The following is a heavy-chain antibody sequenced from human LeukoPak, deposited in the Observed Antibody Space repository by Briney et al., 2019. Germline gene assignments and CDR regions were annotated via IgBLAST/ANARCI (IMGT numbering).Heavy chain of an antibody. CDR1: GFTFSSYG. CDR3: ARSCGGDCYSDY. D-gene: IGHD2-21*02. J-gene: IGHJ4*02. Sequence: PGGSLRLSCAASGFTFSSYGMHWVRQAPGKGLEWVAVISYDGSNKYYADSVKGRFTISRDNSKNTLYLQMNSLRAEDTAVYYCARSCGGDCYSDYWGQGTLVTVSS. CDR2: ISYDGSNK. V-gene: IGHV3-30*03.